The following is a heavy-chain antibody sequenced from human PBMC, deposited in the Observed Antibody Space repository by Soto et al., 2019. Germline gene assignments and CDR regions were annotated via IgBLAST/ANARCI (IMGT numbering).Heavy chain of an antibody. CDR2: ISLDGSNK. CDR3: ARVAVPSYFDY. Sequence: QVQLVESGGGVVQPGRSLRLSCAASGFTFSSYAMHWVRQAPGKGLEWVAFISLDGSNKYYADSVKGRFTISRDNSKNTLYLQMNSLRAEDTAVYYCARVAVPSYFDYWGQGTLVTVSS. J-gene: IGHJ4*02. CDR1: GFTFSSYA. V-gene: IGHV3-30*04.